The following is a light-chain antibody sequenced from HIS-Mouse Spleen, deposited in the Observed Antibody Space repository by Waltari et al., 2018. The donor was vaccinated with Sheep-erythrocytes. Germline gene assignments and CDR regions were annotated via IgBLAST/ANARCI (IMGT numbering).Light chain of an antibody. Sequence: QSALTQPRSVSGSPGQSVTISCTGTSSDVCGYNYVSWYQQHPGKAPKRMIYDVSKRPSGVPDLFAGSKSGNTASLTSSGLQAQDEADYYRCSYAGSYNHVFATGTKVTVL. J-gene: IGLJ1*01. CDR3: CSYAGSYNHV. CDR2: DVS. V-gene: IGLV2-11*01. CDR1: SSDVCGYNY.